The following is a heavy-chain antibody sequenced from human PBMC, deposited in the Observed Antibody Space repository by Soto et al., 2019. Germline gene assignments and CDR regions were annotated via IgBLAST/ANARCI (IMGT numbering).Heavy chain of an antibody. CDR3: ARVYGDYYYYYYMDV. CDR2: IYSGGST. D-gene: IGHD4-17*01. J-gene: IGHJ6*03. V-gene: IGHV3-66*01. Sequence: PGGSLRLSCAASGFTVSSNYMSWVRQAPGKGLEWVSVIYSGGSTYYADSVKGRFTISRDNSKNTLYLQMNSLRAEDTAVYYCARVYGDYYYYYYMDVWGKGTTVTVSS. CDR1: GFTVSSNY.